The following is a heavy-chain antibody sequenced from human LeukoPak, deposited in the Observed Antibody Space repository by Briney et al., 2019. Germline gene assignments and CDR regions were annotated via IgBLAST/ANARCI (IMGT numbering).Heavy chain of an antibody. V-gene: IGHV1-18*04. CDR2: ISAYIGNT. Sequence: ASVKVSCKASGYTFTSYGISWVRQAPGQGLGWMLWISAYIGNTNYAQKLQGSVTITTDTSTSTAYMELRSLRSDDTAVYYCAISALIAVAGKDDYWGQGTLVSVPS. CDR1: GYTFTSYG. CDR3: AISALIAVAGKDDY. D-gene: IGHD6-19*01. J-gene: IGHJ4*02.